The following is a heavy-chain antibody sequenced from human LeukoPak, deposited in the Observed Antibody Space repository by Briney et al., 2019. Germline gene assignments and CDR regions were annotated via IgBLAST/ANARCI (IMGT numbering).Heavy chain of an antibody. CDR2: IKQDGSEK. J-gene: IGHJ4*02. CDR3: ARERITMVRGVIFH. Sequence: PGGSLRLSCAASGFTFSSYWMSWVRQAPGKGLEWVANIKQDGSEKYYVDSVKGRFTISRDNAKNSLYLQMNSLRAEDTAVYYCARERITMVRGVIFHWGQGTLVTVSS. CDR1: GFTFSSYW. D-gene: IGHD3-10*01. V-gene: IGHV3-7*01.